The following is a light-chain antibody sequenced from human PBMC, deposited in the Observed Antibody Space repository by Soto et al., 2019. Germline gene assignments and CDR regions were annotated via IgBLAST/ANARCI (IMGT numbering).Light chain of an antibody. Sequence: EIVMTQSPATLSVSPGERATLSCRASQSVSSNLAWYQQKPGQAPRLLIYGASTRATGIPARFSGSGSGTEFTLTISSLQPEDFATYYCQQSFSPLLTFGGGTKVEIK. CDR3: QQSFSPLLT. CDR1: QSVSSN. V-gene: IGKV3-15*01. J-gene: IGKJ4*01. CDR2: GAS.